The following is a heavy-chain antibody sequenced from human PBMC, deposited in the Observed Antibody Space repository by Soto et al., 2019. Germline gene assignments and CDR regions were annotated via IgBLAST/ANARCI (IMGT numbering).Heavy chain of an antibody. D-gene: IGHD3-22*01. V-gene: IGHV4-30-4*01. J-gene: IGHJ4*02. CDR3: ARGSYYYDSSGYYHY. Sequence: PSETLSLTCTVSGGSISSGDYYWSWIRQPPGKGLEWIGYIYYSGSTYYNPSLKSRVTISVDTSKNQFSLKLSSVTAADTAVYYCARGSYYYDSSGYYHYWGREPWSPSPQ. CDR2: IYYSGST. CDR1: GGSISSGDYY.